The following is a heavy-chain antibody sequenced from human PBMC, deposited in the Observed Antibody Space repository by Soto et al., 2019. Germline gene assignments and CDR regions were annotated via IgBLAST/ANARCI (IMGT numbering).Heavy chain of an antibody. D-gene: IGHD6-19*01. CDR3: ARPVISSGWSYDAFDI. V-gene: IGHV3-53*04. Sequence: EVQLVESGGGLVQPGGSLRLSCAASGFTVSSNYMSWVRQAPGKGLEWVSVIYSGGSTYYADSVKGRFTISRHNSKNTLYLQMNSLRAEDTAVYYCARPVISSGWSYDAFDIWGQGTMVTVSS. J-gene: IGHJ3*02. CDR1: GFTVSSNY. CDR2: IYSGGST.